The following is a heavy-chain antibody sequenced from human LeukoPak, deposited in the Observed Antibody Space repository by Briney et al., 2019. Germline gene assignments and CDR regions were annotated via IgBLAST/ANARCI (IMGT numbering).Heavy chain of an antibody. CDR1: GFTFSGYW. D-gene: IGHD1-1*01. Sequence: GGSLRLSCAGSGFTFSGYWMSWVRQAPGKGLERVANIKQDGSDKYYVDSVKGRFTISRDNAKNSLSLQMNSLRAEDTGVYYCTRNEVWGQGTLVTVSS. J-gene: IGHJ4*02. CDR2: IKQDGSDK. CDR3: TRNEV. V-gene: IGHV3-7*01.